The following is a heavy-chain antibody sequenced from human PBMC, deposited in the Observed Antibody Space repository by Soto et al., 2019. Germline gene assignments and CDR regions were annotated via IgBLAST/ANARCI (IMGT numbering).Heavy chain of an antibody. CDR1: GDSVSSNSAA. CDR3: AREPNYYGMDV. V-gene: IGHV6-1*01. J-gene: IGHJ6*02. CDR2: TYYRSKWYN. Sequence: SQTLSLTCAISGDSVSSNSAAWNWIRLSPSRGLEWLARTYYRSKWYNEYAVSVKSRITFNPDTSKNQVALQLNSVSPEDTAIYYCAREPNYYGMDVWGQGTTVTVSS.